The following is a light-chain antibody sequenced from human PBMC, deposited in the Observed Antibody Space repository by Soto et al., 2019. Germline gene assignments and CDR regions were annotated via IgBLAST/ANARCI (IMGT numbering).Light chain of an antibody. V-gene: IGLV1-40*01. CDR1: SSNIGAGYD. CDR2: GNS. Sequence: QSVLTQPPSVSGAPGQRVTISCTVSSSNIGAGYDVHWYQQLPGTAPKLLLYGNSNRPSGVPDRVSGSKSGTSASLAITGRHAEDEDDYYCQSYDSSMSGSVFGGGTQLTVL. J-gene: IGLJ7*01. CDR3: QSYDSSMSGSV.